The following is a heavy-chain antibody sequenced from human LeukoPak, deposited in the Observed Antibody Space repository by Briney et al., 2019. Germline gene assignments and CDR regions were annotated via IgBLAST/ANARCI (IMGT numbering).Heavy chain of an antibody. CDR3: ARHARSARSSSWYYFDY. D-gene: IGHD6-13*01. Sequence: SGTLSLTCTDSGGSISSYYWTWIRQPPGKGLEWIGYIYTSGSTNYNPSLKSRVTISVDTSKNQFSLKLSSVTAADTAVYYCARHARSARSSSWYYFDYWGQGTLVTVSS. V-gene: IGHV4-59*08. CDR2: IYTSGST. CDR1: GGSISSYY. J-gene: IGHJ4*02.